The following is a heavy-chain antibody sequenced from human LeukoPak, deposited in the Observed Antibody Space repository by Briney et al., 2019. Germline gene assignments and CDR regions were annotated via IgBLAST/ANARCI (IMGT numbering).Heavy chain of an antibody. Sequence: SETLSLTCTVSGGSISTDYWTWIRQPAGKGLEWIGLIYTSGSTNYNPSLKSRVTMSLDTSKNQFSLKLTSVTAADTAVYYWASDFGYWGQGTLVTVSS. CDR1: GGSISTDY. CDR3: ASDFGY. D-gene: IGHD3-10*01. CDR2: IYTSGST. J-gene: IGHJ4*02. V-gene: IGHV4-4*07.